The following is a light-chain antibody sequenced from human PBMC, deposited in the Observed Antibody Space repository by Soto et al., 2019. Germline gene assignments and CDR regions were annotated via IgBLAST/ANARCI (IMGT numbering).Light chain of an antibody. CDR3: QQYNSYSIT. V-gene: IGKV3-20*01. J-gene: IGKJ5*01. CDR1: QSIFSSY. CDR2: GAS. Sequence: EIVFTQSPCTLSLSPGESATLSCRASQSIFSSYLAWYQQKPGQAPRLLIYGASSRATGIPDRFSGSGSGTDYTPTVSSLEPEDFATYYCQQYNSYSITFGQGTRLEIK.